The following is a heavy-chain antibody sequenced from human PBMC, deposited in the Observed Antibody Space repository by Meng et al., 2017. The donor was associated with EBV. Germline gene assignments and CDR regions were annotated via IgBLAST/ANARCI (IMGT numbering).Heavy chain of an antibody. D-gene: IGHD4-17*01. V-gene: IGHV4-61*01. J-gene: IGHJ5*02. CDR3: ARGRYYGDYFWFDP. CDR2: IYYSGST. Sequence: HVQLQESGPGLVKPSEPLSLTCTVAGGSVSSGSYYWSWIRQSPGKGLEWIGYIYYSGSTNYNPSLKSRVTISVDTSKNQFSLKLSSVTAADTAVYYCARGRYYGDYFWFDPWGQGTLVTVSS. CDR1: GGSVSSGSYY.